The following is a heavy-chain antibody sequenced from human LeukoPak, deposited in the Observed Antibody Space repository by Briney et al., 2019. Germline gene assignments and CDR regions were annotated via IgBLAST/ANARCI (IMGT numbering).Heavy chain of an antibody. CDR2: ISISSGSI. D-gene: IGHD1-26*01. Sequence: GGSLRLSCAASGFTFTSYTMNWVRQAPGKGLKWVSYISISSGSIYYADSVKGRFTISRDNAKNSLYLQMSSPAAEDTAVYYCAFLIREPQHWGQGTLVTVSS. CDR3: AFLIREPQH. V-gene: IGHV3-48*01. J-gene: IGHJ1*01. CDR1: GFTFTSYT.